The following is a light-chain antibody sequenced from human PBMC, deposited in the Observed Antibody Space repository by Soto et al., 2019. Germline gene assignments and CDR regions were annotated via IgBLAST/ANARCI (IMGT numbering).Light chain of an antibody. CDR3: TAWDDSLRAVL. V-gene: IGLV1-44*01. J-gene: IGLJ2*01. CDR1: SSNIGSNT. Sequence: QSLLTQPPSASGTPGHRVTISCSGGSSNIGSNTVNWYQHLPGAAPKLLIYGNDQRPSGVPDRFSGSKSGTSVLLAISGLQSEDEADYYCTAWDDSLRAVLFGGGTKLTVL. CDR2: GND.